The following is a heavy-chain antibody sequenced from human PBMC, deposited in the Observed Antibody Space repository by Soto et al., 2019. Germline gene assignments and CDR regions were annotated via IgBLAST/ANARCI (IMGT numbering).Heavy chain of an antibody. CDR1: GFSLSTSGVG. Sequence: QITLKESGPTLVKPTQTLTLTCTFSGFSLSTSGVGVGWIRQPPGKALEWLAVIYWDDDKRSSSSLKSRLTNTEDTSKNQVVLTMTNMDPVDTATYYCAHHPYYGLAPYSFDYWGQGILVTVSS. CDR3: AHHPYYGLAPYSFDY. J-gene: IGHJ4*02. CDR2: IYWDDDK. V-gene: IGHV2-5*02. D-gene: IGHD3-10*01.